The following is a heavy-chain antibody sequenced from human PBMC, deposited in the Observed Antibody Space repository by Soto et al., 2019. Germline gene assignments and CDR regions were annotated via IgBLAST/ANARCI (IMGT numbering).Heavy chain of an antibody. CDR1: GGSFTSNNW. Sequence: SETLSLTCAVSGGSFTSNNWWTWVRQPPGQGLEWIGEIYRTGSTNYNPSLKSRVTISLDKSEKQISLKVTSQTAADTAVYYCASRDPGTSVDYWGQGTLVTVSS. D-gene: IGHD1-7*01. J-gene: IGHJ4*02. CDR3: ASRDPGTSVDY. CDR2: IYRTGST. V-gene: IGHV4-4*02.